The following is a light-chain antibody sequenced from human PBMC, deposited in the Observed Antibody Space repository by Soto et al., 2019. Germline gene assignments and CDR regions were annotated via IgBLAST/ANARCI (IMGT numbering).Light chain of an antibody. Sequence: DIVMTQSPATLSVSPGERATLSCRASQSISSTLAWYQQKPGQAPRLLIYGASTRATGIPVRFSGSGSGTEFTLTISSLQSEDFAVYYCQQYSNWPPWTFGQGTKVEIK. V-gene: IGKV3-15*01. J-gene: IGKJ1*01. CDR2: GAS. CDR3: QQYSNWPPWT. CDR1: QSISST.